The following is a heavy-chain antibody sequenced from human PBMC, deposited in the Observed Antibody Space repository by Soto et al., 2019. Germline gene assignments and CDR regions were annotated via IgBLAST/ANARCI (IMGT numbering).Heavy chain of an antibody. J-gene: IGHJ5*02. CDR1: GGTLSSYA. CDR2: IIPIFGTA. V-gene: IGHV1-69*06. CDR3: ARGTWLRNWFDP. Sequence: SVKVSCKASGGTLSSYAISWVRQAPGQGLEWMGGIIPIFGTANYAQKFQGRVTITADKSTSTAYMELSSLRSEDTAVYYCARGTWLRNWFDPWGQGTLVTVSS. D-gene: IGHD5-12*01.